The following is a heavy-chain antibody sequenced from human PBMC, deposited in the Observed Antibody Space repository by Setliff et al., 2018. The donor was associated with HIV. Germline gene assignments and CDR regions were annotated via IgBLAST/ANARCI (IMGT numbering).Heavy chain of an antibody. J-gene: IGHJ4*01. CDR2: ISYDGSNK. Sequence: LRLSCAASGFTFSNSAMHWVRQAPGKGLGWVAGISYDGSNKYYTDSVKGRFTISRDNSKDTLYLQMNSLRAEDSAVYYCAREVAADGTYFDYWGQGALVTVSS. CDR1: GFTFSNSA. D-gene: IGHD6-13*01. CDR3: AREVAADGTYFDY. V-gene: IGHV3-30*04.